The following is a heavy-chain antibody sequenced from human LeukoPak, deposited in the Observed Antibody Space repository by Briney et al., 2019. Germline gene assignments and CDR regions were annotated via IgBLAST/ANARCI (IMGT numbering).Heavy chain of an antibody. D-gene: IGHD1-14*01. CDR1: GFTFGDYA. CDR2: IRSKSYGGTT. J-gene: IGHJ4*02. V-gene: IGHV3-49*04. Sequence: GGSLRLFCTACGFTFGDYAMSWVRQAPGKGGEGVGFIRSKSYGGTTECAASVKGRFQISRDDSKSLPYLQINSLKTEDTAVYYCSYSGYNDYWGQGTLVTVSS. CDR3: SYSGYNDY.